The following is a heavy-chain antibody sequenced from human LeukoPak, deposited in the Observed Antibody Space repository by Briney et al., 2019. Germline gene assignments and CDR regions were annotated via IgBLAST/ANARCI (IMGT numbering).Heavy chain of an antibody. J-gene: IGHJ4*02. CDR2: IKQDGSEK. D-gene: IGHD5-12*01. CDR1: GFTFSSYW. CDR3: VRDGGVSGYDLLDY. V-gene: IGHV3-7*01. Sequence: GGSLRLSCAASGFTFSSYWMSWVRQAPGKGLEWAANIKQDGSEKYYVDSVKGRFTISRDNAKNSLYLQMNSLRAEDTAVYYCVRDGGVSGYDLLDYWGQGTLVTVSS.